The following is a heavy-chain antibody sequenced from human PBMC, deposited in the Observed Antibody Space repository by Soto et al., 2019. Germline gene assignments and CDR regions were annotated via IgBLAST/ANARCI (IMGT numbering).Heavy chain of an antibody. CDR1: GFTFSSYS. CDR2: ISSSSSYI. J-gene: IGHJ6*02. D-gene: IGHD1-26*01. Sequence: GGSLRLSCAASGFTFSSYSMNWVRQAPGKGLEWVSSISSSSSYIYYADSVKGRLTISRDNAKNSLYLQMNSLRAEDTAVYYCARGVTKRMDVWGQGTTVTVSS. CDR3: ARGVTKRMDV. V-gene: IGHV3-21*01.